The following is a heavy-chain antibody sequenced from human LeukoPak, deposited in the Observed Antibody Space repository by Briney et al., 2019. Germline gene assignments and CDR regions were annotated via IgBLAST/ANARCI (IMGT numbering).Heavy chain of an antibody. CDR2: IYYSGST. CDR3: ARQYGGNYFDY. D-gene: IGHD4/OR15-4a*01. CDR1: ISSSSHY. Sequence: PSETLSLTCTVSISSSSHYWGWIRQPPGKGLEWIGSIYYSGSTYYNPSLKSRVTISVDTSKNQFSLKLSSVTAADTAVYYCARQYGGNYFDYWGQGTLVTVSS. J-gene: IGHJ4*02. V-gene: IGHV4-39*01.